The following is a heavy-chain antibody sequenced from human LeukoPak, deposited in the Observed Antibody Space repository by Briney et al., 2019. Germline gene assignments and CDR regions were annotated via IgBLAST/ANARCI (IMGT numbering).Heavy chain of an antibody. J-gene: IGHJ4*02. CDR1: GFTFSSYA. V-gene: IGHV3-23*01. CDR2: ISGSGGST. CDR3: AKDKVAGTWVDY. D-gene: IGHD6-19*01. Sequence: GGSLRLSCAASGFTFSSYAMSWVRQAPGKGLEWVSAISGSGGSTYYADSVKGRFTISRDNSKNTLYLQMNSLRAEDTAVYYRAKDKVAGTWVDYWGQGTLVTVSS.